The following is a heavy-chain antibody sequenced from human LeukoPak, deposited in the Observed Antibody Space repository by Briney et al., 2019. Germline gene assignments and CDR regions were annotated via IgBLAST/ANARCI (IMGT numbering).Heavy chain of an antibody. J-gene: IGHJ5*02. D-gene: IGHD6-19*01. CDR3: ARDSSGWYRPGFDP. Sequence: GGSLRLSCVASGFTLSSYGMHWVRQAPGKGLEWVALISYDGSQKYYADSVKGRFTISRDNAKNSLYLQMNSLRAEDTAVYYCARDSSGWYRPGFDPWGQGTLVTVSS. CDR1: GFTLSSYG. V-gene: IGHV3-30*03. CDR2: ISYDGSQK.